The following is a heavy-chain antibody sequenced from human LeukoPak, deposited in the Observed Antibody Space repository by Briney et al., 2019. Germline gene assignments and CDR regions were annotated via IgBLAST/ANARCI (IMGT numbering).Heavy chain of an antibody. Sequence: KPGGSLRLSCAASGFTFSSYWMSWIRQPPGKGLEWIGEINHSGSTNYNPSLKSRVTISVDTSKNQFSLKLSSVTAADTAVYYCARLKQAVVPAIGPTMDVWGQGTTVTVSS. CDR1: GFTFSSYW. J-gene: IGHJ6*02. D-gene: IGHD2-2*01. CDR3: ARLKQAVVPAIGPTMDV. V-gene: IGHV4-34*01. CDR2: INHSGST.